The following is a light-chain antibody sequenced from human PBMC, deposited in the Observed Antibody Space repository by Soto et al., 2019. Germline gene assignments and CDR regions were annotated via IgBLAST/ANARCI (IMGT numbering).Light chain of an antibody. CDR2: WAS. V-gene: IGKV4-1*01. CDR3: QQYYGTPYT. Sequence: DIVMTQSPDSLAVSLGERATINCKSSQSVLFSSNNKNYLAWYQQKPGQPPKLIIYWASTRESGVPDRFSGSGSVTDFTLTINSLQAEDVAVYYCQQYYGTPYTFGQGTKLEIK. CDR1: QSVLFSSNNKNY. J-gene: IGKJ2*01.